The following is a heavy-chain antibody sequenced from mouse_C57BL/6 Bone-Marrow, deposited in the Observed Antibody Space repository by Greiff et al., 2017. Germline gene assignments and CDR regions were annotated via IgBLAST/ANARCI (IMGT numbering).Heavy chain of an antibody. CDR1: GYTFTSYW. V-gene: IGHV1-64*01. CDR3: ARRGGYDERAWFAY. Sequence: QVQLKQPGAELVKPGASVKLSCKASGYTFTSYWMHWVKQRPGQGLEWIGMIHPNSGSTNYNEKFKSKATLTVDKSSSTAYMQLSSLTSEDSAVYYCARRGGYDERAWFAYWGQGTLVTVSA. CDR2: IHPNSGST. D-gene: IGHD2-2*01. J-gene: IGHJ3*01.